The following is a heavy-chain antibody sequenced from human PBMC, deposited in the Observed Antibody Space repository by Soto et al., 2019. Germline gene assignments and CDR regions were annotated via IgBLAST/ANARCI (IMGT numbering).Heavy chain of an antibody. Sequence: SETLSLTCTVSGGSISSYYWSWIRQPPGKGLEWIGYIYYSGSTNYNPSLKSRVTILVDTSKNQFSLKLSSVTAADTAVYYCARGVAAAQTDYYYYYMDVWGKGTTVTVSS. CDR3: ARGVAAAQTDYYYYYMDV. J-gene: IGHJ6*03. D-gene: IGHD6-25*01. CDR1: GGSISSYY. CDR2: IYYSGST. V-gene: IGHV4-59*01.